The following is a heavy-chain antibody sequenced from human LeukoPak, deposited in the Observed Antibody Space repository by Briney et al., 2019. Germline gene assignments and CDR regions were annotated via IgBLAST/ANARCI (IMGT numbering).Heavy chain of an antibody. Sequence: GGTLRLSCAASGFNSGNYWMSWVRQAPGQRLEWLANIKQDGIETYYLDSVRGRFTISRDSARNSVYLQMNSLRADETAVYFCARFIASPGPDAFDIWGQGTLVTVSS. CDR3: ARFIASPGPDAFDI. CDR2: IKQDGIET. D-gene: IGHD6-13*01. J-gene: IGHJ3*02. V-gene: IGHV3-7*01. CDR1: GFNSGNYW.